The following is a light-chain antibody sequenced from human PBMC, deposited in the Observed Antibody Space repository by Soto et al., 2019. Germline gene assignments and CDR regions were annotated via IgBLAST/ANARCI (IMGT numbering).Light chain of an antibody. CDR1: NSNIGRNN. CDR3: ATWDDSLSGVV. V-gene: IGLV1-47*02. Sequence: QSVLTQPPSASGAPGQRVTISCSGSNSNIGRNNVYWYQQLPGTAPKLLIYSNTKRPSGVPDRISGSKSGTSASLAISGLRSEDEADYYCATWDDSLSGVVFGGGTKVTVL. CDR2: SNT. J-gene: IGLJ2*01.